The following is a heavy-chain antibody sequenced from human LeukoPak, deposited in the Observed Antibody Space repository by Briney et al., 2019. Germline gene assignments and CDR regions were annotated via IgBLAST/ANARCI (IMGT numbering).Heavy chain of an antibody. Sequence: SETLSLTCTVSGGSIGGYYWSWIRQPAGKGLEWSGLIYTSGSTNYNPSLKSRVTISVDTSKNQFSLKLSSVTAADTAVYYCARSSVWELQGQAPDYRGQGTLVTVSS. J-gene: IGHJ4*02. D-gene: IGHD1-26*01. CDR3: ARSSVWELQGQAPDY. V-gene: IGHV4-4*07. CDR1: GGSIGGYY. CDR2: IYTSGST.